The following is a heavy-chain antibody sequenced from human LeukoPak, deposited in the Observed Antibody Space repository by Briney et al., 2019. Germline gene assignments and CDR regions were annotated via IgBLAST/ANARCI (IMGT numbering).Heavy chain of an antibody. D-gene: IGHD1-26*01. CDR3: ARFRYTGSYWTYFDY. J-gene: IGHJ4*02. CDR2: IDWNGGST. Sequence: PGGSLRLSCAASGFTLDDYAMSWVRQAPGKGLEWVSGIDWNGGSTGYVDSVKGRFTISRDNAKNSLFLQMNSLRAEDTALYYCARFRYTGSYWTYFDYWGQGTLVTVSS. CDR1: GFTLDDYA. V-gene: IGHV3-20*04.